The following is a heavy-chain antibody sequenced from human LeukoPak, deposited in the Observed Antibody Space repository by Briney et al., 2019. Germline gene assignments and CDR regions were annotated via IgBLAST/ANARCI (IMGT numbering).Heavy chain of an antibody. CDR3: ARDKQRAAGTSRGRPYNIDY. V-gene: IGHV3-48*02. CDR2: ISSSSSTI. Sequence: GGSLRLSCAASGFTFSSYSMNWVRQAPGKGLEWVSYISSSSSTIYYADSVKGRFTISRDNTKNSLYLQMNSLRDEDTAVYYCARDKQRAAGTSRGRPYNIDYWGQGTLVTVSS. D-gene: IGHD1-1*01. CDR1: GFTFSSYS. J-gene: IGHJ4*02.